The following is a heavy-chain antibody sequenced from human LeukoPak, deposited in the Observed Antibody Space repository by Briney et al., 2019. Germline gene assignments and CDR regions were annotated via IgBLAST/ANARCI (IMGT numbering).Heavy chain of an antibody. D-gene: IGHD6-13*01. CDR2: IIPILGIA. Sequence: GASVKVSCKASGGTFSSYAISWVRQAPGQGLEWMGRIIPILGIANYAQKFQGGVTITADKSTSTAYMELSSLRSEDTAVYYCAILQIAAAGTGPNWFDPWGQGTLVTVSS. CDR3: AILQIAAAGTGPNWFDP. J-gene: IGHJ5*02. V-gene: IGHV1-69*04. CDR1: GGTFSSYA.